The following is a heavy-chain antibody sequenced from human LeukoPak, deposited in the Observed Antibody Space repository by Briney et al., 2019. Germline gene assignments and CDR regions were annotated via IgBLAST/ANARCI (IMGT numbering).Heavy chain of an antibody. J-gene: IGHJ6*03. Sequence: GGSLRLSCAASGFTFSDHHMSWIRQAPGKGLEWVSYISTSGNTINYADSVKGRFTISRDNAKKSLFLQMNSLRADDTAVYYWARGLRDEERYYKYYYMDVWGKGTTVTVSS. CDR2: ISTSGNTI. V-gene: IGHV3-11*01. D-gene: IGHD3-22*01. CDR3: ARGLRDEERYYKYYYMDV. CDR1: GFTFSDHH.